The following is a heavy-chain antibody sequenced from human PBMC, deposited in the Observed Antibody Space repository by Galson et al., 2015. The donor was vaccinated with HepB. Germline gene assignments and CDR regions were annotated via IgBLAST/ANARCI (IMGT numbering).Heavy chain of an antibody. CDR2: IYPGDSDT. J-gene: IGHJ4*02. D-gene: IGHD6-13*01. Sequence: QSGAEVKKPGEYLKISCEASGYSFTSYCIDWVRQMPGKGLEWMAIIYPGDSDTRYSPSLQGQVTISADKSISTAYLQWSSLKTSDTAMYYCARHSPVYSSSWYRFDYWGQGTLVTVSS. CDR1: GYSFTSYC. V-gene: IGHV5-51*01. CDR3: ARHSPVYSSSWYRFDY.